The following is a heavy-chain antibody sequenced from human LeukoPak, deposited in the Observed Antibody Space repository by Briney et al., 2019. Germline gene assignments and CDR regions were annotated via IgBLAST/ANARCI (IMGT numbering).Heavy chain of an antibody. CDR3: AKGGVSDIGSWYGDYFDY. J-gene: IGHJ4*02. Sequence: GRSLTLSCDAAGFTLRDYGMQWVRQAPGKGLEWVAVVSVDGSNKQYADSVKGRFTISRDNFKNTLYLQLNSLRSEDTAVYYCAKGGVSDIGSWYGDYFDYWGQGTLVTVSS. D-gene: IGHD6-13*01. CDR1: GFTLRDYG. V-gene: IGHV3-30*18. CDR2: VSVDGSNK.